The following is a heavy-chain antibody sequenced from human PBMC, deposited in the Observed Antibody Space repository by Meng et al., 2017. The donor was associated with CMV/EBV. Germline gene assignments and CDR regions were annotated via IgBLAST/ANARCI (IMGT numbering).Heavy chain of an antibody. V-gene: IGHV1-18*01. CDR3: ARDTMMIMSFDH. Sequence: QVQPGQAGAEVRKPGAAVKESCKASGYTVTNHGSSWVRQAPGQGLEWMGWISGYNDNTKYARHLQGRVTMTTDTSKNTAYMELRSLRSDDTAIYYCARDTMMIMSFDHWGPGTLVTVSS. J-gene: IGHJ4*02. CDR1: GYTVTNHG. CDR2: ISGYNDNT. D-gene: IGHD3-22*01.